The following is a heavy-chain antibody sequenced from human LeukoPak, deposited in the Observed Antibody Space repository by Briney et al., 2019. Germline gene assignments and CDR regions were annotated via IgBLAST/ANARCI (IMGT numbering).Heavy chain of an antibody. J-gene: IGHJ2*01. CDR1: GFTFSSYE. CDR2: INSSGGTI. D-gene: IGHD1-26*01. CDR3: AKGGGYFSPYWYFDL. V-gene: IGHV3-48*03. Sequence: GVSLRLSCAASGFTFSSYEMNWVRQAPGQGLEWVSYINSSGGTIYYADSVKGRFTISRDNAKSSLYLQMNSLRAEDTAVYYCAKGGGYFSPYWYFDLWGRGTLVTVSP.